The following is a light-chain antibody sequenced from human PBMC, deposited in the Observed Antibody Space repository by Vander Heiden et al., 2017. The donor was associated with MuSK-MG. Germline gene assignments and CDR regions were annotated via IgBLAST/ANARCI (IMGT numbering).Light chain of an antibody. V-gene: IGLV1-44*01. Sequence: SVLTQPPSASGTPGQRVTISCSGSSSNIGSNTVNWYQQLPGTAPKLLIYSNNRRRSGVPDRFSGSKSGTSAALAISGLQAEEEADYYCAAWDDSLNGHVFGTGTKVTVL. CDR2: SNN. CDR1: SSNIGSNT. CDR3: AAWDDSLNGHV. J-gene: IGLJ1*01.